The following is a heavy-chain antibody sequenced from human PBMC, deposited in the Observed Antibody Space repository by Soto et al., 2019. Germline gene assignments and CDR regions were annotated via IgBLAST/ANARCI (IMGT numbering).Heavy chain of an antibody. CDR1: GYTFTSYG. V-gene: IGHV1-18*01. D-gene: IGHD2-2*01. CDR3: ARGCPIRSSSTSCHGDY. CDR2: ISAYNGNT. Sequence: ASVKVSCKASGYTFTSYGISWARQAPGQGLEWMGWISAYNGNTNYAQKLQGRVTMTTDTSTSTAYMELRSLRSDDTAVYYCARGCPIRSSSTSCHGDYWGQGTLVTVSS. J-gene: IGHJ4*02.